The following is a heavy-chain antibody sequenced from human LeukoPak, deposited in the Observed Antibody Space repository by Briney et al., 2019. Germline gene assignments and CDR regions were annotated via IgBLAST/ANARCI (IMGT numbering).Heavy chain of an antibody. CDR3: ARVGYSGWNLEY. Sequence: PGGSLRLSRAASGFTFRSYWMSWVRQAPGKWLEWVANINQGGSVKYYVDSVKGRFTISRDDAKNSLYVQMNSLRDEDTAVYYCARVGYSGWNLEYWGQGTLVTVSS. CDR2: INQGGSVK. CDR1: GFTFRSYW. J-gene: IGHJ4*02. V-gene: IGHV3-7*01. D-gene: IGHD5-12*01.